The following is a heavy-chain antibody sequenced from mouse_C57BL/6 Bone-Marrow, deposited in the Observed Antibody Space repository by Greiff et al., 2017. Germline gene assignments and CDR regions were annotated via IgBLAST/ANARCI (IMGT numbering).Heavy chain of an antibody. CDR3: VRYSYVCPCSYVDV. V-gene: IGHV10-1*01. Sequence: EVKLQESGGGLVQPKGSLKLSCAASGFSFNAYAMNWVRQAPGKGLEWVARIRRKSNNYASYSADSVKDRFTISRDDSESMLYLQMNNLKTEDTAMNYCVRYSYVCPCSYVDVWGTGTTVTVSS. J-gene: IGHJ1*03. D-gene: IGHD2-12*01. CDR2: IRRKSNNYAS. CDR1: GFSFNAYA.